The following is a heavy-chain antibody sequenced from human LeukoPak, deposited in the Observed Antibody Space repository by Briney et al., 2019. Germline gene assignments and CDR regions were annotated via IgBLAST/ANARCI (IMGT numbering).Heavy chain of an antibody. Sequence: SETLSLTCAVYGGSFSGYYWSWIRQPPGKGLEWIGEINHSGSTNYNPSLKSRVTISVDTSKNQFSLKLSSVTAADTAVYYCARDRRLYSSSGFDYWGLGTLVTVSS. CDR2: INHSGST. V-gene: IGHV4-34*01. CDR1: GGSFSGYY. CDR3: ARDRRLYSSSGFDY. D-gene: IGHD6-6*01. J-gene: IGHJ4*02.